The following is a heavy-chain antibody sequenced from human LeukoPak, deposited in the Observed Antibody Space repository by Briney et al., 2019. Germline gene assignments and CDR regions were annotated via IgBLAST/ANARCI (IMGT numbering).Heavy chain of an antibody. D-gene: IGHD4-17*01. V-gene: IGHV3-74*01. J-gene: IGHJ4*02. Sequence: GGSLRLSCAASGFTFSSYSMNWVRQAPGKGLVWVSRINSDATSTSYADSVMGRFTISGDNAKNTLYLQMNSLRAEDTAVYYCARANGELDYWGQGTLVTVSS. CDR3: ARANGELDY. CDR1: GFTFSSYS. CDR2: INSDATST.